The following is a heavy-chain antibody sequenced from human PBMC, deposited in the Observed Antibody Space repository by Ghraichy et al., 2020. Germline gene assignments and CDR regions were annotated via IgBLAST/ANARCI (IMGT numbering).Heavy chain of an antibody. CDR1: GFTFSSYG. J-gene: IGHJ4*02. CDR2: IWYDGSNK. Sequence: LSLTRAASGFTFSSYGMHWVRQAPGKGLEWVAVIWYDGSNKYYADSVKGRFTISRDNSKNTLYLQMNSLRAEDTAVYYCARDRGTFFDYWGQGTLVTVSS. CDR3: ARDRGTFFDY. V-gene: IGHV3-33*01. D-gene: IGHD3-10*01.